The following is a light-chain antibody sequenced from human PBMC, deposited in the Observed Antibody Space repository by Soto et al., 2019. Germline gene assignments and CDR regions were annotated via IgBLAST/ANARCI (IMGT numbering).Light chain of an antibody. CDR1: QRVSNY. CDR3: QQRSNWPLT. CDR2: DAY. Sequence: EIVLTQSPATLSLSPGEGATLSCRASQRVSNYLAWYQQKPGQAPRLLIYDAYKRATGLPARFSGSGSWTDFTLTISSLEPEDFAVYYCQQRSNWPLTFGGGTKVEIK. J-gene: IGKJ4*01. V-gene: IGKV3-11*01.